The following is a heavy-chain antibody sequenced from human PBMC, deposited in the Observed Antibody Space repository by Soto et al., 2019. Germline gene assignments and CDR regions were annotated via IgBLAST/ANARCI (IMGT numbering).Heavy chain of an antibody. J-gene: IGHJ6*02. V-gene: IGHV3-30*18. CDR2: ISYDGSNK. Sequence: GGSLRLSCAASGFTFSSCGMHWVRQAPGKGLEWVAVISYDGSNKYYADSVKGRFTISRDNSKNTLYLQMNSLRAEDTAVYYCAKGASLRFLEWLSNYYYYGMDVWGQGTTVTVSS. D-gene: IGHD3-3*01. CDR1: GFTFSSCG. CDR3: AKGASLRFLEWLSNYYYYGMDV.